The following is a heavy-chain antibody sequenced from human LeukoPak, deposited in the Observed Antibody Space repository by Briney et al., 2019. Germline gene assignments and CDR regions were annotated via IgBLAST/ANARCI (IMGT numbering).Heavy chain of an antibody. Sequence: GGSLRLSCAASGFTFSTYAIHWVRQAPGKGLEWVAVIWYDGSEQYYADSVKGRFIISRANYKSTSDLQMNGLRAEGTAVYYCAREGGSRWAELSPWGQGTLVTVSA. CDR1: GFTFSTYA. D-gene: IGHD3-16*02. J-gene: IGHJ1*01. V-gene: IGHV3-33*01. CDR2: IWYDGSEQ. CDR3: AREGGSRWAELSP.